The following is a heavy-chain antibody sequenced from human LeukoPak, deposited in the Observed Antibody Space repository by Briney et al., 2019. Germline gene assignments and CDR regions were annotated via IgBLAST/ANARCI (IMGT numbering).Heavy chain of an antibody. CDR2: VDPGDSDT. J-gene: IGHJ3*02. D-gene: IGHD6-13*01. V-gene: IGHV5-51*01. Sequence: GESRKISGKGSGYRFTSYWIGWVRQMPGKGLEWMGIVDPGDSDTRYSPSFQSQVTISADKSISPDYLQRSSLKASDTAMYYCARHVTSSSWPPIFDAFDIWGQGTMVTVSS. CDR1: GYRFTSYW. CDR3: ARHVTSSSWPPIFDAFDI.